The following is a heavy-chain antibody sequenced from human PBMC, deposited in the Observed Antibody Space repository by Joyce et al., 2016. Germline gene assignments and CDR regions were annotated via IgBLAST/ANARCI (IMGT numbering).Heavy chain of an antibody. V-gene: IGHV1-3*01. CDR3: TRKVRGASNQGFDA. CDR1: GNTFTTYA. D-gene: IGHD2-2*01. Sequence: QLVQSGPELKNPGASVRVSCEAFGNTFTTYAIHWVRQAPGHYLEWMGWINPTNGDTGSSQRFHDRFTIARDTSASTADMELSSLTSEDTAVYFCTRKVRGASNQGFDAWGQGTLVTVSS. CDR2: INPTNGDT. J-gene: IGHJ5*02.